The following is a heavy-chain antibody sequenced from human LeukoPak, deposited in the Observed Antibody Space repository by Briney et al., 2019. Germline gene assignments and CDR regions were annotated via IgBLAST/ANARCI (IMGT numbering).Heavy chain of an antibody. J-gene: IGHJ3*02. CDR3: ARGHRSFYYDILTGYRNDAFDI. V-gene: IGHV1-18*04. CDR2: ISAYNGNT. D-gene: IGHD3-9*01. CDR1: GYTFIGYY. Sequence: ASVKVSCKASGYTFIGYYIHWVRQAPGQGLEWMGWISAYNGNTNYAQKLQGRVTMTTDTSTSTAYMELSSLRSEDTAVYYCARGHRSFYYDILTGYRNDAFDIWGQGTMVTVSS.